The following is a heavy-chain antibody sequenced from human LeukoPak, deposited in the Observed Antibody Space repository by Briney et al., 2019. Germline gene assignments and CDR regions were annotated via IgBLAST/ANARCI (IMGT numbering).Heavy chain of an antibody. CDR1: GGSFSGYY. CDR3: ARCHYYDSNTLRFDP. Sequence: SETLSLTCAVYGGSFSGYYWSWIRQPPGKGLEWIGEINHSGSTNYNPSLKSRVTISVDTSKNQFSLKLSSVTAAGTAVYYCARCHYYDSNTLRFDPWGQGTLVTVSS. J-gene: IGHJ5*02. V-gene: IGHV4-34*01. CDR2: INHSGST. D-gene: IGHD3-22*01.